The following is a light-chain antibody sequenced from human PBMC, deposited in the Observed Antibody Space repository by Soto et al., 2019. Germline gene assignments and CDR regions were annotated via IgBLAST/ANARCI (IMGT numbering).Light chain of an antibody. CDR3: QPYDNLHRT. Sequence: DIQMTQSPSSLSASVGDRVTITCQASQDISNYLNWYQQKPGKAPKLLIYDASNLETGVPSRFSGSGSGTDFTFTISSLQHEDIETYYCQPYDNLHRTLGGGTKVDIK. CDR1: QDISNY. V-gene: IGKV1-33*01. CDR2: DAS. J-gene: IGKJ4*01.